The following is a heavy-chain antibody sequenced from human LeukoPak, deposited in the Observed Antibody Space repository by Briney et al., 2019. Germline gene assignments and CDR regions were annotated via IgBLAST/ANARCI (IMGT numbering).Heavy chain of an antibody. CDR2: IWYDGSNK. V-gene: IGHV3-33*01. D-gene: IGHD2-2*01. J-gene: IGHJ3*02. CDR3: ARDGYPTIVVVPAAPGAFDI. Sequence: GRSLRLSCAASGFTFSSYGMHWVRQAPGKGLEWVAVIWYDGSNKYYADSVKGRFTISRDNSKNTLYLQMNSLRAEDTAVYYCARDGYPTIVVVPAAPGAFDIWGQGTMVTVSS. CDR1: GFTFSSYG.